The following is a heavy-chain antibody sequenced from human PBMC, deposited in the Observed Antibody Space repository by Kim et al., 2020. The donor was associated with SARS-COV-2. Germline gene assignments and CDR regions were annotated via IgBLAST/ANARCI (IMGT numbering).Heavy chain of an antibody. CDR3: AKDPSYYDSSGYRYYYYYYGMDV. D-gene: IGHD3-22*01. J-gene: IGHJ6*02. Sequence: GGSLRLSCAASGFTFSSSAMHWVRQAPGKGLEWVAVISYDGSNKYYADSVKGRFTISRDNSKNTLYLQMNSRRAEDTAVYYCAKDPSYYDSSGYRYYYYYYGMDVWGQGTTVTVSS. V-gene: IGHV3-30*04. CDR2: ISYDGSNK. CDR1: GFTFSSSA.